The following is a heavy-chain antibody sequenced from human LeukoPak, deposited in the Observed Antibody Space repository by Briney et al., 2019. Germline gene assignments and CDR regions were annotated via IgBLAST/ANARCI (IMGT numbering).Heavy chain of an antibody. J-gene: IGHJ4*02. Sequence: GGSLRLSCAASELTSSTSWMSWVRQAPGKGLEWVAQTKQDGSEKYYVDSVKGRFTTSRDKNSLFLQMNSVRAEDTAVYYCAREFTIFGVVIIRYFDYWGQGTLVTVSS. CDR2: TKQDGSEK. CDR3: AREFTIFGVVIIRYFDY. CDR1: ELTSSTSW. D-gene: IGHD3-3*01. V-gene: IGHV3-7*01.